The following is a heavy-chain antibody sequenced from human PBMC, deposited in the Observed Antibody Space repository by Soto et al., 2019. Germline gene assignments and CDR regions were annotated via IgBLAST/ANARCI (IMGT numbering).Heavy chain of an antibody. CDR3: ARGGYKSGWFQIFDL. V-gene: IGHV4-4*07. D-gene: IGHD6-19*01. CDR2: IYSSGST. J-gene: IGHJ4*02. CDR1: GGSISSDY. Sequence: XATMSLTCTVSGGSISSDYWGSIRQTAGKGLEWIGRIYSSGSTNYNPSFKSRVTMSVDTSKNQFLLNVSSVTAADTAVYSCARGGYKSGWFQIFDLWGQGKLVTVSS.